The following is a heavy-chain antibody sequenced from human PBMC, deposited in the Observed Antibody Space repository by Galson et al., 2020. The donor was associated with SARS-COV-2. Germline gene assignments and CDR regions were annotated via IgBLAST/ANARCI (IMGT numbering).Heavy chain of an antibody. CDR1: GGSISSSSYY. Sequence: SETLSLTCTVSGGSISSSSYYWGWIRQPPGKGLEWIGSIYYSGSTYYNPSLKSRVTISVDTSKNQFSLKLSSVTAADTAVYYCARHGVPYDTGPTLPYYFDYWGQGTLVTVSS. D-gene: IGHD3-22*01. CDR2: IYYSGST. J-gene: IGHJ4*02. V-gene: IGHV4-39*01. CDR3: ARHGVPYDTGPTLPYYFDY.